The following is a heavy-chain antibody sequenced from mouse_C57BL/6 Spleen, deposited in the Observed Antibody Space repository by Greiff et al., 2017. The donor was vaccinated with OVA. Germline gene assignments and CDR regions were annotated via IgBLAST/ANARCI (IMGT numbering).Heavy chain of an antibody. D-gene: IGHD1-1*01. CDR1: GYAFSSSW. CDR2: IYPGDGDT. CDR3: AREGGYYYGSSYGYFDG. Sequence: VQLQQSGPELVKPGASVKISCKASGYAFSSSWMNWVKQRPGKGLEWIGRIYPGDGDTNYNGKFKGKATLTADKSSSTAYMQLSSLTSEDSAVYFCAREGGYYYGSSYGYFDGWGTGTTVTVSS. V-gene: IGHV1-82*01. J-gene: IGHJ1*03.